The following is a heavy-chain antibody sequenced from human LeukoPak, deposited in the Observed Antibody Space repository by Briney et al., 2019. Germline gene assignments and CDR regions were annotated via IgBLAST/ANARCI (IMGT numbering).Heavy chain of an antibody. CDR3: TTGSVTAYYYDSSGYYYFDY. V-gene: IGHV3-15*01. CDR1: GFTFSNAW. CDR2: IKSKTDGGTT. D-gene: IGHD3-22*01. J-gene: IGHJ4*02. Sequence: GGSLRLSCAASGFTFSNAWMSWVRQAPGKGLEWVGRIKSKTDGGTTDYAAPAKGRFTISRDDSKNTLYLQMNSLKTEDTAVYYCTTGSVTAYYYDSSGYYYFDYWGQGTLVTVSS.